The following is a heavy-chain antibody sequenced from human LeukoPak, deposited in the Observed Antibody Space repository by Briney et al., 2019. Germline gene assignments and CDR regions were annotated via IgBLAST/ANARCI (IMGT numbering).Heavy chain of an antibody. Sequence: SETLSLTCTVSGGSISSYYWSWIRQPPGKGLEWIGYIYTSGSTNYNPSLKSRVTMSVDTSKNQFSLKLSSVTAADTAVYYCARGRTVTPDSYYYYYYMDVWGKGTTVTVSS. CDR1: GGSISSYY. J-gene: IGHJ6*03. CDR3: ARGRTVTPDSYYYYYYMDV. V-gene: IGHV4-4*09. CDR2: IYTSGST. D-gene: IGHD4-11*01.